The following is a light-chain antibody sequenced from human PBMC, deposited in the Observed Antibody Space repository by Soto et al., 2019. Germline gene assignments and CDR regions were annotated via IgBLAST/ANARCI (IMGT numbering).Light chain of an antibody. CDR2: AAS. V-gene: IGKV1-17*01. J-gene: IGKJ4*01. CDR1: QGISDD. CDR3: LHHNSNHALT. Sequence: DIQMTQSPSSLSASVGDRVTITCRASQGISDDLGWYQQKPGKAPKRLIYAASTLQSGVPSRFISSRSGTEFTLTISSLQPEDFATYYCLHHNSNHALTFGGGTKVEIK.